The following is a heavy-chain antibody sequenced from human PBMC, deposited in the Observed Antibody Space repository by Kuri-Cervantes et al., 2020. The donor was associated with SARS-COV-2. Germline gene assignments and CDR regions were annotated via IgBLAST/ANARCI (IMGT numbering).Heavy chain of an antibody. CDR2: IYYDGRT. Sequence: SETLSLTCTVSGGSISSGGYYWGWIRQPPGKGLEFIGTIYYDGRTYYNTSLKSRVTISVDTSKDQFSLKLSSVTAADTAVYYCARHDYWGQGTLVTAPQ. CDR1: GGSISSGGYY. V-gene: IGHV4-39*01. CDR3: ARHDY. J-gene: IGHJ4*02.